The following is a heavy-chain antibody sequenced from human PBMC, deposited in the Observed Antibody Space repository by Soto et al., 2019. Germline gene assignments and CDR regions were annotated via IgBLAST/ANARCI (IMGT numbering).Heavy chain of an antibody. CDR1: GFSLSTSGVG. V-gene: IGHV2-5*02. D-gene: IGHD4-17*01. J-gene: IGHJ4*02. CDR2: IYWDDDK. Sequence: SGPTLVNPTQTLTLTCTFSGFSLSTSGVGVGWISQPPGKALECLALIYWDDDKRYSPSLKSRLTIAKDTSKNQVVLTMTNMDPVDTATYYCAHMSTVAKPFDDWGQGTLVTVSS. CDR3: AHMSTVAKPFDD.